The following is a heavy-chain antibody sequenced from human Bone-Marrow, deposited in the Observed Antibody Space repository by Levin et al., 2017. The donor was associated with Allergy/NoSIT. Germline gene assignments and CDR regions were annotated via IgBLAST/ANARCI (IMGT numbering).Heavy chain of an antibody. J-gene: IGHJ4*02. CDR1: GYTFTSYG. D-gene: IGHD4-23*01. Sequence: ASVKVSCKASGYTFTSYGISWVRQAPGQGLEWMGWISAYNGNTNYAQKLQGRVTMTTDTSTSTAYMELRSLRSDDTAVYYCARDLVVTPPSDRYFDYWGQGTLVTVSS. CDR3: ARDLVVTPPSDRYFDY. V-gene: IGHV1-18*01. CDR2: ISAYNGNT.